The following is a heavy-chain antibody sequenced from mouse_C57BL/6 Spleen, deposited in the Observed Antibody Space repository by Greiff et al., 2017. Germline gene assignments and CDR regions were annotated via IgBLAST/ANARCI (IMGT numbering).Heavy chain of an antibody. Sequence: VQLQQSVAELVRPGASVKLSCTASGFNIKNTYMHWVKQRPEQGLEWIGRIDPANGNTKYAPKFQGKATITADTSSTTAYLQLSSLTSEDTAIYYCAIGCGYDKGTIYYAMDYWGQGTSVTVSS. CDR2: IDPANGNT. D-gene: IGHD2-2*01. V-gene: IGHV14-3*01. CDR1: GFNIKNTY. J-gene: IGHJ4*01. CDR3: AIGCGYDKGTIYYAMDY.